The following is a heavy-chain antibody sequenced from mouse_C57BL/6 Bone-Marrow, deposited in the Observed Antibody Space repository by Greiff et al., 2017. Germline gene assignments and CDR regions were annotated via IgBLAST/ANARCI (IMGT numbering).Heavy chain of an antibody. D-gene: IGHD1-1*01. J-gene: IGHJ2*01. Sequence: EVQLQQSGPELVKPGASVKISCKASGYTFTDYYMNWVKQSHGKSLEWIGDINPNNGGTSYNQKFKGKATLTVDKSSSTAYMELRSLTSEDSAVYYCARGTTVYYFDYGGQGTTLTVSS. CDR1: GYTFTDYY. V-gene: IGHV1-26*01. CDR2: INPNNGGT. CDR3: ARGTTVYYFDY.